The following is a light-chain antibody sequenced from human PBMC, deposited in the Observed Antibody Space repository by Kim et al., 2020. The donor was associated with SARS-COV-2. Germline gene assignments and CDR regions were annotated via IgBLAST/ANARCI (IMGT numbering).Light chain of an antibody. CDR3: QKYNSGPYT. Sequence: SASRGDRVTITCRASQGIDNYLAWYQQKPGKVPKLLIYGASTLQPGVPSRFSGSASGTDFTLTISSLQPEDVATYYCQKYNSGPYTFGQGTKLEI. J-gene: IGKJ2*01. V-gene: IGKV1-27*01. CDR2: GAS. CDR1: QGIDNY.